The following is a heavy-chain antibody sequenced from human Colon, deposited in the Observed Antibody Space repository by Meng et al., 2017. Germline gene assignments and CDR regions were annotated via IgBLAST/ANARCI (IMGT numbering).Heavy chain of an antibody. CDR3: ARDNLLTSGSRFCFDY. Sequence: QGQMQESGPGLVRPSETLSLTCTVSGGPVTITGYYGSWIRQSPGKGLEWIGYIYYTGTTNYNPSLKSRVTISVDTSKNQFSLKLSSVTPADTAVYFCARDNLLTSGSRFCFDYWGQGALVTVSS. CDR1: GGPVTITGYY. D-gene: IGHD6-19*01. V-gene: IGHV4-61*08. CDR2: IYYTGTT. J-gene: IGHJ4*02.